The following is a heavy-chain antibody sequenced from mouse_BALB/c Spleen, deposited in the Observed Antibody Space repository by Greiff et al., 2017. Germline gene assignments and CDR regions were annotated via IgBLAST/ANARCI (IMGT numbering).Heavy chain of an antibody. V-gene: IGHV1-4*02. Sequence: VQLQQSAAELARPGASVKMSCKASGYTFTSYTMHWVKQRPGQGLEWIGYINPSSGYTEYNQKFKDKTTLTADKSSSTAYMQLSSLTSEDSAVYYCARSRYYGTGAMDYWGQGTSVTVSS. CDR1: GYTFTSYT. CDR3: ARSRYYGTGAMDY. CDR2: INPSSGYT. D-gene: IGHD1-1*01. J-gene: IGHJ4*01.